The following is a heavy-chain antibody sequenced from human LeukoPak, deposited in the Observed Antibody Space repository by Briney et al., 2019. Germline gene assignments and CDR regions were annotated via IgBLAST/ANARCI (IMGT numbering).Heavy chain of an antibody. J-gene: IGHJ4*02. Sequence: SETLSLTCTVSGGSISSGDYYWSWIRQPPGKGLEWIGYIYYSGSTYYNPSLKSRVTISVDTSKNQFPLKLSSVTAADTAVYYCARGGGDTMVRGVIWNYWGQGTLVTVSS. V-gene: IGHV4-30-4*01. CDR3: ARGGGDTMVRGVIWNY. CDR2: IYYSGST. CDR1: GGSISSGDYY. D-gene: IGHD3-10*01.